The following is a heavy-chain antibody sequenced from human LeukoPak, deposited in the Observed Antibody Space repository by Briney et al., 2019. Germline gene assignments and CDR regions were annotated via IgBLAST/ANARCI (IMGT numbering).Heavy chain of an antibody. CDR3: AKDMSGSYFYAFDI. D-gene: IGHD1-26*01. J-gene: IGHJ3*02. V-gene: IGHV3-9*01. CDR2: ISWNSGSI. Sequence: GGSLRLSCAASGFTFDDYAMHWVRQAPGKGLEWVSGISWNSGSIGYADSVKGRFTISRDNAKNSLYLQMNSLRAEDTALYYCAKDMSGSYFYAFDIWGQGTMVTVSS. CDR1: GFTFDDYA.